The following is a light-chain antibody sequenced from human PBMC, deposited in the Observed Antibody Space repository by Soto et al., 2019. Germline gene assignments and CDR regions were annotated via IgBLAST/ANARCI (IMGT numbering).Light chain of an antibody. CDR1: QSVSSY. V-gene: IGKV3-11*01. CDR3: EQRSYWTRFS. CDR2: DAS. Sequence: EIVLTHSPATLSLSPGEIATLSCRTSQSVSSYLAWYQQKRGQAPRLLIYDASTRATGIPARFSGCGAGTEFTATSRSVEPEDFAVYYCEQRSYWTRFSCGPGTKVDIK. J-gene: IGKJ3*01.